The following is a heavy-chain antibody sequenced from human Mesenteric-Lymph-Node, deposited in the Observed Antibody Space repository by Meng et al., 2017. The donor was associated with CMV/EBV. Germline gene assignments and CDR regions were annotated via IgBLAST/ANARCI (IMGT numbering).Heavy chain of an antibody. J-gene: IGHJ6*02. D-gene: IGHD5-18*01. CDR2: IIPILPLT. Sequence: SVKVSCKASGSTSSSYGISWVRQAPGQGLEWMGGIIPILPLTKNAERFQGRVAFTADKSTGTVYMELSSLRSEDTAVYYCARDHPVDTAMVGSTQEPLSPYYYYGMDVWGQGTTVTVSS. CDR3: ARDHPVDTAMVGSTQEPLSPYYYYGMDV. V-gene: IGHV1-69*10. CDR1: GSTSSSYG.